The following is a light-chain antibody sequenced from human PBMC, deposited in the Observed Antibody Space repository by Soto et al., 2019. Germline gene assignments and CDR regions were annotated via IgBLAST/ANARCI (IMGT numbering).Light chain of an antibody. V-gene: IGLV2-18*02. CDR2: EVS. J-gene: IGLJ1*01. Sequence: QSALTQPPSVSGSPGQSVTISCTGTSSDFGFYDRVSWYQQSPGTAPKLKIYEVSNRPSGVPDRFSGSKSGNTASLTISGLQAEDEADYYCSSYTSSSTLVFGSGTKVTV. CDR3: SSYTSSSTLV. CDR1: SSDFGFYDR.